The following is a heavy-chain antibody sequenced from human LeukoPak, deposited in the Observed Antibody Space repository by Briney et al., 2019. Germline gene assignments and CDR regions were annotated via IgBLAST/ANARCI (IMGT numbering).Heavy chain of an antibody. CDR3: ARGGIAVAGPFDY. J-gene: IGHJ4*02. D-gene: IGHD6-19*01. CDR2: INHSGST. CDR1: GGSFSGYY. V-gene: IGHV4-34*01. Sequence: SETLSLTCAVYGGSFSGYYWSWIRQPPGKGLEWIGEINHSGSTNYNPSLKSRVTISVDTSKNQFSLKLSSVTAADTAVYYCARGGIAVAGPFDYWGQGTLATVSS.